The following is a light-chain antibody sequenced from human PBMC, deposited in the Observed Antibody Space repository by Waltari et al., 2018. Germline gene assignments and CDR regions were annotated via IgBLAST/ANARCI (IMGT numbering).Light chain of an antibody. Sequence: SYVLTQLSSMSVTPGQTARIVCGGRHIGTKAVHWYQRKAGQAPLLVLHDDDTRPSGIPDRFSVTNSGDTATLTISGVEAEDEADYFCQVWDSHTVVFGGGTNLTVL. CDR1: HIGTKA. J-gene: IGLJ2*01. CDR3: QVWDSHTVV. V-gene: IGLV3-21*02. CDR2: DDD.